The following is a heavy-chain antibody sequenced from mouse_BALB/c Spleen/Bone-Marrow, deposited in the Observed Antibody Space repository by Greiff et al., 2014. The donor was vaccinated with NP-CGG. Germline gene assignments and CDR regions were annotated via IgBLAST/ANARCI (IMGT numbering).Heavy chain of an antibody. D-gene: IGHD1-1*01. CDR1: GYNFSRYT. J-gene: IGHJ1*01. CDR3: ARSLRWYFDV. Sequence: QVQLQQSGAELARPGASVKMSCKASGYNFSRYTVHWGKKRAGQGLGWIGYINPSSGYTNYNQKFKDKATLTADKSSSTAYMQLSSLTSEDSAVYYCARSLRWYFDVWGAGTTVTVSS. CDR2: INPSSGYT. V-gene: IGHV1-4*01.